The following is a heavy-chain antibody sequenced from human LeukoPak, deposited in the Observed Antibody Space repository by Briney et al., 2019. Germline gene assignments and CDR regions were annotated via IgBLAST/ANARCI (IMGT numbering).Heavy chain of an antibody. CDR3: ARDGFWSGYYVGGNYYYYMGV. Sequence: ASVKVSCKASGYTFTGYYMHWVRQAPGQGLEWMGWINPNSGGTNYAQKFQGRVTMTRDTSISTAYMELSRLRSDDTAVYYCARDGFWSGYYVGGNYYYYMGVWGKGTTVTISS. J-gene: IGHJ6*03. CDR2: INPNSGGT. CDR1: GYTFTGYY. D-gene: IGHD3-3*01. V-gene: IGHV1-2*02.